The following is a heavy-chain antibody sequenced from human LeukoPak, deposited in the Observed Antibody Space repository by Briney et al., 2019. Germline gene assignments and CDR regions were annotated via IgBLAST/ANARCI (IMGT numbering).Heavy chain of an antibody. J-gene: IGHJ4*02. V-gene: IGHV1-24*01. CDR2: FDPEEGEP. D-gene: IGHD1-26*01. CDR1: GNSLSETS. Sequence: ASVKVSCQVSGNSLSETSIHWVRQAPGQWLEWMGGFDPEEGEPIFAQRFQGRFSMTEDTSADTAYMELSSLRPEDTAVYYCATADKWEPLDYWGQGTLVTVSS. CDR3: ATADKWEPLDY.